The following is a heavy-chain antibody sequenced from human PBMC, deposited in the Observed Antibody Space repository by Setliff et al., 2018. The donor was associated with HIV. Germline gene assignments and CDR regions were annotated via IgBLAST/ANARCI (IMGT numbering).Heavy chain of an antibody. Sequence: ASVKVSCKSSGYTFTDFYIHWVRQAPGQGLEWMGWINPHSGGTYYAQKFQGRVTMTRDTSISTAYMELSRLRSDDTAVYYCARATMVRGANNWFDPWGQGTLVTVSS. CDR2: INPHSGGT. J-gene: IGHJ5*02. CDR1: GYTFTDFY. V-gene: IGHV1-2*02. CDR3: ARATMVRGANNWFDP. D-gene: IGHD3-10*01.